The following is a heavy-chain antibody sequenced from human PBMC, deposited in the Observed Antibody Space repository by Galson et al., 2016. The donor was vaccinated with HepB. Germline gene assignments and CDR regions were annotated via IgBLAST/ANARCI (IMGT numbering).Heavy chain of an antibody. J-gene: IGHJ5*02. CDR3: VHSQALYNWFDP. Sequence: ETLSLTCTVSGGSISTRSYYWGWVRQPPGKGLEFIGNIYYSGSTHYSPSLKSRLTISVDTSKNQFSLKLTSVTAADTAVYYCVHSQALYNWFDPWGQGTLVTVSS. CDR2: IYYSGST. V-gene: IGHV4-39*01. CDR1: GGSISTRSYY.